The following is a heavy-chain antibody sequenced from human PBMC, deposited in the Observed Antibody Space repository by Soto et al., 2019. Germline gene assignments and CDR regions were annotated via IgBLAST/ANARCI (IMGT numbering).Heavy chain of an antibody. CDR2: IIPIFGTA. CDR3: ARARDFGSYYGGDAFDI. V-gene: IGHV1-69*01. CDR1: GGTFSSYA. J-gene: IGHJ3*02. D-gene: IGHD1-26*01. Sequence: QVQLVQSGAEVKKPGSSVKVSCKASGGTFSSYAISWVRQAPGQGLEWMGGIIPIFGTANYAQTFQGRVTITADESTSTAYMELSSLRSEDTAVYYCARARDFGSYYGGDAFDIWGQGTMVTVSS.